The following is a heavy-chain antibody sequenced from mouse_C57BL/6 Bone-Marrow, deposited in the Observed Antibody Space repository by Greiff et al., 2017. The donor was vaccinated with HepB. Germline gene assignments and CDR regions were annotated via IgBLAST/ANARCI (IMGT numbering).Heavy chain of an antibody. CDR3: CEDYAVYYCAWGDATVVDYGYFDV. J-gene: IGHJ1*03. Sequence: QVQLQQSGPELARPWASVKISCQAFYTFFSRVHFAIRDTNYWMQWVTQRPGQGLEWFGAIYPGNGDTSYNRKFKGKATLTADKSSSTAYMQLSRLTCEDYAVYYCAWGDATVVDYGYFDVWGTGTTVTVSA. CDR1: YTFFSRVH. D-gene: IGHD1-1*01. CDR2: GQGLEWFG. V-gene: IGHV1-87*01.